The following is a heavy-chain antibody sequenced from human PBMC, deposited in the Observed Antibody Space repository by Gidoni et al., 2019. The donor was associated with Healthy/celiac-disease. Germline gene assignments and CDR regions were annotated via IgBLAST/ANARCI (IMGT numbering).Heavy chain of an antibody. J-gene: IGHJ4*02. D-gene: IGHD3-10*01. Sequence: EVQLVESGGGLVQPGRSLRLSCAASGFTFEDYAMHWVRQAPGKGLEWVSGISWNSGSIGYADSVKGRFTISRDNAKNSLYLQMNSLRAEDTALYYCAKASGSGSYRGEFDYWGQGTLVTVSS. V-gene: IGHV3-9*01. CDR3: AKASGSGSYRGEFDY. CDR1: GFTFEDYA. CDR2: ISWNSGSI.